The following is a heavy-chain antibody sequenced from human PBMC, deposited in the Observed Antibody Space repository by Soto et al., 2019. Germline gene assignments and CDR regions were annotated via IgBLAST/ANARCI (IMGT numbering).Heavy chain of an antibody. CDR1: GFTFRSYV. D-gene: IGHD3-16*01. J-gene: IGHJ1*01. V-gene: IGHV3-30*19. CDR3: ARWGTTGGLDV. Sequence: QVQLVESGGGVVQPGTSLRVSCVGSGFTFRSYVTHWVRQAPGKGLEWVALTSYDGSNKYYGDSVRGRFTISRDNSRNTVDLQMDSLRVEDTALYYCARWGTTGGLDVWGQGTLVSVSS. CDR2: TSYDGSNK.